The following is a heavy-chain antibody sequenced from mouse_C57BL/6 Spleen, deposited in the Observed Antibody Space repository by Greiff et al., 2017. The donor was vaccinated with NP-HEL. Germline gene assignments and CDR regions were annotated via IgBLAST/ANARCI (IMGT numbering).Heavy chain of an antibody. Sequence: QVQLQQPGAELVRPGSSVKLSCKASGYTFTSYWMDWVKQRPGQGLEWIGNIYPSDSETHYNQKFKDKATLTVDKSSSTAYMQLSSLTSEDSAVYDCARRTGGSFDYWGQGTTLTVSS. CDR3: ARRTGGSFDY. CDR1: GYTFTSYW. J-gene: IGHJ2*01. V-gene: IGHV1-61*01. CDR2: IYPSDSET. D-gene: IGHD4-1*01.